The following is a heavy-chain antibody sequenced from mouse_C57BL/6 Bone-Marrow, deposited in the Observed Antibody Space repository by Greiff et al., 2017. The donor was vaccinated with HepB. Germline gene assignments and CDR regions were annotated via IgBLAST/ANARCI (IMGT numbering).Heavy chain of an antibody. D-gene: IGHD2-5*01. J-gene: IGHJ1*03. Sequence: VQLQQSGPGLVQPSQSLSITCTVSGFSFTSYGVHWVRQSPGKGLEWLGVIWSGGSTDYNAAFISRLSISKDNSKSQVFFKMTSLQADDTAIYYCARIYSKSYWYFDVWGTGTTVTVSS. CDR2: IWSGGST. CDR1: GFSFTSYG. CDR3: ARIYSKSYWYFDV. V-gene: IGHV2-2*01.